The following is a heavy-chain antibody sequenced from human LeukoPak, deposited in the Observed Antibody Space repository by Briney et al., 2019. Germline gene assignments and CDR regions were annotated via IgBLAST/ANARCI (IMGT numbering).Heavy chain of an antibody. CDR2: IYYSGST. D-gene: IGHD1-26*01. V-gene: IGHV4-31*03. J-gene: IGHJ3*02. CDR1: GGSISSGDYY. CDR3: ARDRVKGDDAFDI. Sequence: PSETLSLTCTVSGGSISSGDYYWSWIRQPPGKGLEWIGYIYYSGSTYYNPSLKSRVTISVDTSKNQFSLKLSSVTAADTAVYYCARDRVKGDDAFDIWGQGTMVTVSS.